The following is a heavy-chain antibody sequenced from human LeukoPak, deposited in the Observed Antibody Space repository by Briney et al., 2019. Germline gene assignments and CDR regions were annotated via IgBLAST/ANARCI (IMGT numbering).Heavy chain of an antibody. CDR2: MNPNGGNT. J-gene: IGHJ5*02. V-gene: IGHV1-8*01. Sequence: ASVKVSCKASGYTFTSYDINWVRQATGQGLEWMGWMNPNGGNTGYAQKFQGRVTMTRNTSISTAYMELSSLRSEDTAVYYCAISSGDSSGYYYGLNWFDPWGQGTLVTVSS. CDR3: AISSGDSSGYYYGLNWFDP. D-gene: IGHD3-22*01. CDR1: GYTFTSYD.